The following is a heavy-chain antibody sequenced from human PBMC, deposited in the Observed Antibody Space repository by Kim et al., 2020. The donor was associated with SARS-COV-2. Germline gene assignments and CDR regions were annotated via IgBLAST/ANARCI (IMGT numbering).Heavy chain of an antibody. Sequence: SETLSLTCTVSGGSISSYYWSWIRQPAGKGLEWIGRIYTSGSTNYNPSLKSRVTMSVDTSKNQFSLKLSSVTAADTAVYYCARDRRITIFGVVFEDAFDIWGQGTMVTVSS. D-gene: IGHD3-3*01. CDR2: IYTSGST. CDR1: GGSISSYY. J-gene: IGHJ3*02. V-gene: IGHV4-4*07. CDR3: ARDRRITIFGVVFEDAFDI.